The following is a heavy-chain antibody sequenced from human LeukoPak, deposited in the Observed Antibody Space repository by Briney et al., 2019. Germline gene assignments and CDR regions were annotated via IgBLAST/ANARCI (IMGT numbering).Heavy chain of an antibody. J-gene: IGHJ4*02. CDR3: ARGQGNGDYAAG. D-gene: IGHD4-17*01. CDR2: INPNSGGT. CDR1: GYTYTGYY. V-gene: IGHV1-2*02. Sequence: ASVKVFCEASGYTYTGYYMHWVRQAPGQGHEWMGWINPNSGGTNYAQKFQGRVTMTRDKSISTAYMELSRLRSDDTAVYYCARGQGNGDYAAGWGQGTLVTVSS.